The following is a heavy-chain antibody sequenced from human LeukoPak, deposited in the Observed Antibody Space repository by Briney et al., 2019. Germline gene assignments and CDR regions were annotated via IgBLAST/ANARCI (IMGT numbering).Heavy chain of an antibody. CDR2: IYHSGST. CDR1: GYSISSGYY. V-gene: IGHV4-38-2*02. J-gene: IGHJ4*02. Sequence: SETLSLTCTVSGYSISSGYYWGWIRQPPGKGLEWIGSIYHSGSTYYNPSPKSRVTISVDTSKNQFSLKLSSVTAADTAVYYCARVYRSSWYESDYWGQGTLVTVSS. D-gene: IGHD6-13*01. CDR3: ARVYRSSWYESDY.